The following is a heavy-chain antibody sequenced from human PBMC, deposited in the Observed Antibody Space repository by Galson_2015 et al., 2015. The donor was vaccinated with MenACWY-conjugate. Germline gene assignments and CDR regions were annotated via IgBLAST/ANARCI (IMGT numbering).Heavy chain of an antibody. D-gene: IGHD3/OR15-3a*01. J-gene: IGHJ4*02. CDR1: GFDFDDYA. Sequence: SLRLSCATSGFDFDDYAMSWDRQAPGKGLQWVAGVGRGGGSTYYTDPVRGRFTISRDNSKNTLDLQMDSLRVEDTAVYYCAKVIYGARYYFEHWGQGSLVIVTS. V-gene: IGHV3-23*01. CDR3: AKVIYGARYYFEH. CDR2: VGRGGGST.